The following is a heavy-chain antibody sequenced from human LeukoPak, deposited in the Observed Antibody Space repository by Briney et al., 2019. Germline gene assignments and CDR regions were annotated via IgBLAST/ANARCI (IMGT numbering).Heavy chain of an antibody. Sequence: PGGSLRLSCAASGFTFSGSAMHWVRQASGKGLEWVGRIRSKANSYATTYAVSVKGRFTISRDDSKNMAYLQMNSLKTEDTAVYYCTSRGFGELQKSYNYWGQGTLVTVSS. J-gene: IGHJ4*02. CDR3: TSRGFGELQKSYNY. V-gene: IGHV3-73*01. CDR1: GFTFSGSA. CDR2: IRSKANSYAT. D-gene: IGHD3-10*01.